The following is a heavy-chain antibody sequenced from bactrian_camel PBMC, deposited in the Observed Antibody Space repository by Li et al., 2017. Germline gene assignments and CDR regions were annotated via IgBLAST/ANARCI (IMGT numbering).Heavy chain of an antibody. J-gene: IGHJ4*01. CDR3: AVRYGLGAKRGGYNY. Sequence: VESGGGLVQPGGSLRLSCAASGFTFSRYYIHWVRQAPGKGLEWVSRIYSDGGGTYYTDSVKGRFTISRDNAKNTLYLQLNSLKSEDTALYYCAVRYGLGAKRGGYNYWGQGTQVTVS. CDR2: IYSDGGGT. D-gene: IGHD3*01. V-gene: IGHV3S6*01. CDR1: GFTFSRYY.